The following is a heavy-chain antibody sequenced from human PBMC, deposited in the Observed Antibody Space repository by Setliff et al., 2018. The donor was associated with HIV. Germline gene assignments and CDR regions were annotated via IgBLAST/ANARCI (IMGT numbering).Heavy chain of an antibody. J-gene: IGHJ5*02. CDR1: GGSINRGTYY. Sequence: SETLSLTCSVSGGSINRGTYYWTWIRQSAGKGLEWIGHIYITGSTYYNAALKSRGSISADTSKNQLSLKVNSVTVADTAVYYCARLSSGWYNWFDPWGQGTLVTVSS. D-gene: IGHD6-19*01. CDR2: IYITGST. CDR3: ARLSSGWYNWFDP. V-gene: IGHV4-61*09.